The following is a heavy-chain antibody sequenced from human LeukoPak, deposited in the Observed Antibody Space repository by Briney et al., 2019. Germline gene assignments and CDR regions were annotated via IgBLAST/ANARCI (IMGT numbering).Heavy chain of an antibody. Sequence: GASVKVSCKASGYTFTGYYMHWVRQAPGQGLEWMGWINPNSGGTNYAQKFQGRVTMTRDTSISTAYMELSRLRSDDTAVYHCARVNVLLWFGGYFDYWGQGTLVTVSS. CDR1: GYTFTGYY. V-gene: IGHV1-2*02. D-gene: IGHD3-10*01. J-gene: IGHJ4*02. CDR2: INPNSGGT. CDR3: ARVNVLLWFGGYFDY.